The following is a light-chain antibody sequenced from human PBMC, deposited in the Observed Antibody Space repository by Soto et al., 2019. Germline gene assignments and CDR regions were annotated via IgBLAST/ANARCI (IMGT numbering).Light chain of an antibody. Sequence: EIVMTQSPATLSVSPGGGATLSCRASQSVGRDLAWYQQKPGQAPRLLIYCASTRATGIPARFTGSGSGTEFTLAINSLQSEGFEVYCCQQYNTWPPTFGPGTKVDIK. CDR3: QQYNTWPPT. V-gene: IGKV3-15*01. J-gene: IGKJ3*01. CDR1: QSVGRD. CDR2: CAS.